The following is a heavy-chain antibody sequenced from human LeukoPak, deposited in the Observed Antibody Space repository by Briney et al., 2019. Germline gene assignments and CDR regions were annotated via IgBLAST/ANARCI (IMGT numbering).Heavy chain of an antibody. CDR2: IYFSGST. V-gene: IGHV4-59*01. J-gene: IGHJ4*02. D-gene: IGHD2-15*01. Sequence: SETLSLTCTVSGGSISSYYWSWIRQPPGKGLEYIGYIYFSGSTNYNPSLKSRVTISVDTSKNQFSLKLSSVTAADTAVYYCARDGGKCGLWFDYWGRGTLVTVSS. CDR3: ARDGGKCGLWFDY. CDR1: GGSISSYY.